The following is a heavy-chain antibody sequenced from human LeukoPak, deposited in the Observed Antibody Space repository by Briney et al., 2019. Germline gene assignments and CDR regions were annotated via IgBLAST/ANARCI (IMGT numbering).Heavy chain of an antibody. CDR3: ARGAPDRRSGGKFPAGFAFDI. V-gene: IGHV3-53*04. CDR2: IYSGGST. J-gene: IGHJ3*02. Sequence: PGGSLRLSCAASGFTVSSNYMSWVRQAPGKGLEWVSVIYSGGSTYYADSVKGRFTISRHNSKNTLYLQMNSLRAEDTAVYYCARGAPDRRSGGKFPAGFAFDIWGQGTLVTVSA. CDR1: GFTVSSNY. D-gene: IGHD3-10*01.